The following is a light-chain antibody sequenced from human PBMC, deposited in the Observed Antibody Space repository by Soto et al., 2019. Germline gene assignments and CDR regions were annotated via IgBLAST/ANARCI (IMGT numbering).Light chain of an antibody. CDR2: GAS. CDR3: QQYYDWPWT. CDR1: QSVTSY. Sequence: EIVMTQSPATLSVSPGERATLSCRASQSVTSYLAWYQQRPGQAPRLLIYGASTRATGIPARFSGSGSGTDLTLTISNLQSEDFAVYYCQQYYDWPWTFGQGTKVDSK. V-gene: IGKV3-15*01. J-gene: IGKJ1*01.